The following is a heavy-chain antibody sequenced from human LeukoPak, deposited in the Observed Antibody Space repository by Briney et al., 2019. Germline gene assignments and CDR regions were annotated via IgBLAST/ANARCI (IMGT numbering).Heavy chain of an antibody. CDR1: GFTFSNFG. Sequence: PGGSLRLSCAASGFTFSNFGMHWLRQAPGKGLEWVSVISKDGTNRYYADSVKDRFTFSRDNSRNTLYLQMDSLRAEDTAVYYRVRDPGPAMARGRAGYYFDFWGQGMLVTVSS. D-gene: IGHD3-10*01. CDR2: ISKDGTNR. V-gene: IGHV3-30-3*01. J-gene: IGHJ4*02. CDR3: VRDPGPAMARGRAGYYFDF.